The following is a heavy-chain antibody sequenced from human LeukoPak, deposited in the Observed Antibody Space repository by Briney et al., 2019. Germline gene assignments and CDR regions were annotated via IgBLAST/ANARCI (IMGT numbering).Heavy chain of an antibody. D-gene: IGHD1-26*01. V-gene: IGHV3-9*03. CDR2: ISWNSGSI. Sequence: GGSLRLSCAASGFTFDDYAMHWVRQAPGKGLEWVSGISWNSGSIGYADSVKGRFTISRDNAKNSLYVHMNSLRAEDMRWYYCAKAHSGSYRYGFDYWGQGTRVTVSS. CDR3: AKAHSGSYRYGFDY. J-gene: IGHJ4*02. CDR1: GFTFDDYA.